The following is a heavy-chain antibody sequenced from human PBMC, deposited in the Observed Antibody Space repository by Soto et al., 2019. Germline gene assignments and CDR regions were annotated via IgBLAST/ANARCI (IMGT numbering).Heavy chain of an antibody. Sequence: WVRQAPGKGLEWVSALSGSGGTTYYADSVRGRFTISRDNSKNTLFLQMSSLRAEDTALYYCAKQRAGYGSGSDTFYLDFWGQGTLVTVSS. J-gene: IGHJ4*02. CDR3: AKQRAGYGSGSDTFYLDF. CDR2: LSGSGGTT. D-gene: IGHD3-10*01. V-gene: IGHV3-23*01.